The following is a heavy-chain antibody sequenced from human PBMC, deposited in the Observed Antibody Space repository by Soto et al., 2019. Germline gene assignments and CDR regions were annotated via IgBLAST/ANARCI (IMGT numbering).Heavy chain of an antibody. CDR2: IWYDGSNK. J-gene: IGHJ6*02. CDR1: GFTFSSYG. CDR3: ARGALYSYVDNYYGMDV. V-gene: IGHV3-33*01. D-gene: IGHD5-18*01. Sequence: QVQLVESGGGVVQPGRSLRLSCAASGFTFSSYGMHWVRQAPGKGLEWVAVIWYDGSNKYYADSVKGRFTISRDNSKNTLYLQMNSLRAEDTAVYYCARGALYSYVDNYYGMDVWGQGTTVTVSS.